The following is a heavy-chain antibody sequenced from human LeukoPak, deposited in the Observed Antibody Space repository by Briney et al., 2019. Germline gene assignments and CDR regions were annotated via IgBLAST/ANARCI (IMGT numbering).Heavy chain of an antibody. Sequence: GGSLRLSCAASGFTFSSYGMHWVRQAPGKGLEWVAFIRYDGSNKYYADSVKGRFTISRDNSKNTLYLQMGSLRAEDMAVYYCARGGNYYDSSGIHDYWGQGTLVTVSS. J-gene: IGHJ4*02. V-gene: IGHV3-30*02. CDR3: ARGGNYYDSSGIHDY. CDR2: IRYDGSNK. CDR1: GFTFSSYG. D-gene: IGHD3-22*01.